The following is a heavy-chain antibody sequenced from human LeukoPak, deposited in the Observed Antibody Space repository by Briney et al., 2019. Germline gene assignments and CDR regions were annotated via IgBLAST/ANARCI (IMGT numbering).Heavy chain of an antibody. CDR2: IKQDGSEK. CDR1: GFTFSSYA. J-gene: IGHJ4*02. V-gene: IGHV3-7*01. Sequence: GGSLRLSCAASGFTFSSYAMSWVRQAPGKGLEWVANIKQDGSEKYYVDSVKGRFTISRDNAKNSLYLQMNSLRAEDTAVYYCARDLGDDSSGYYDYWGQGTLVTVSS. CDR3: ARDLGDDSSGYYDY. D-gene: IGHD3-22*01.